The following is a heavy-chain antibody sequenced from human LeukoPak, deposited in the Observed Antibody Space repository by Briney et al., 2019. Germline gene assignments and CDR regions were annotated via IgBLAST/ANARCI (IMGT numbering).Heavy chain of an antibody. J-gene: IGHJ4*02. CDR3: AKSPLITMVRGVIITDQYYFDY. D-gene: IGHD3-10*01. V-gene: IGHV3-23*01. Sequence: GGSLRLSCAASGFTFSSYAMSWVRQAPGKGLEWVSAISGSGGSTYYADSVKGRFTISRDNSKNTLYLQMNSLRAEDTAVYSCAKSPLITMVRGVIITDQYYFDYWGPGTLVTVSS. CDR2: ISGSGGST. CDR1: GFTFSSYA.